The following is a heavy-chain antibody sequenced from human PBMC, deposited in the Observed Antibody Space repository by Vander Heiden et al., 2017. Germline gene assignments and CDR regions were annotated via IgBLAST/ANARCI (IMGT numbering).Heavy chain of an antibody. V-gene: IGHV3-21*01. J-gene: IGHJ4*02. CDR2: ISSSSSYI. CDR1: GFTFSSYS. CDR3: AREGCSGGSCYSWTSSPDY. Sequence: EVQLVESGGGLVKPGGSLRLSCAASGFTFSSYSMNWVRQAPGKGLEWVSSISSSSSYIYYADSVKGRFTISRDNAKNSLYLQMNSLRAEDTAVYYCAREGCSGGSCYSWTSSPDYWGQGTLVTVYS. D-gene: IGHD2-15*01.